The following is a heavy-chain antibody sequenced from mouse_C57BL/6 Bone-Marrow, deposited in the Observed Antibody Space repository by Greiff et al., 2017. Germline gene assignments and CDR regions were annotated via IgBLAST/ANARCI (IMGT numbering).Heavy chain of an antibody. CDR1: GYTFTSYG. CDR2: IYPRSGNT. Sequence: QVQLQASGAELARPGASVQLSCKASGYTFTSYGISWVKQRTGQGLEWIGEIYPRSGNTYYNEKFKGKATLTADKSSSTAYMELRSLTSEDSAVYFCASLYYYGSSLYYFDYWGQGTTLTVSS. V-gene: IGHV1-81*01. J-gene: IGHJ2*01. D-gene: IGHD1-1*01. CDR3: ASLYYYGSSLYYFDY.